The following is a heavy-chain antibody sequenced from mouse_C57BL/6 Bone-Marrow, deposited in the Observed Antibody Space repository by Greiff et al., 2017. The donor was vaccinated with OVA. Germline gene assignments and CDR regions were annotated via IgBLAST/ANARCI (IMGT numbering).Heavy chain of an antibody. CDR3: ARLPYYYGSSYDY. J-gene: IGHJ2*01. V-gene: IGHV1-64*01. D-gene: IGHD1-1*01. CDR2: IHPNSGST. CDR1: GYTFTSSW. Sequence: QVQLQQPGAELVKPGASVKLSCKASGYTFTSSWMHWVTQRPGPGLEWIGMIHPNSGSTNYNEKFKSKATLTVDKSSSTAYMQLSSLTSEDAAVYYCARLPYYYGSSYDYWGQGTTLTVSS.